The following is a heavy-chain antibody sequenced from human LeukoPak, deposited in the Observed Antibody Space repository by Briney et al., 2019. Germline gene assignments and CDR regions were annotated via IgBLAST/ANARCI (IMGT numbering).Heavy chain of an antibody. D-gene: IGHD5-24*01. Sequence: GASVKVSCKASGGTFSSYAISWVRQAPGQGLEWMGGIIPISGTANYAQKFQGRVTITADESTSTAYMELSSLRSEDTAVYYCARGGRRVEMATIFDYWGQGTLVTVSS. CDR3: ARGGRRVEMATIFDY. V-gene: IGHV1-69*13. J-gene: IGHJ4*02. CDR2: IIPISGTA. CDR1: GGTFSSYA.